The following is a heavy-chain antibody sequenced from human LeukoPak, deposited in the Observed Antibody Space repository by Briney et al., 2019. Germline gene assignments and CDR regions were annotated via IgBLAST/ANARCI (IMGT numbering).Heavy chain of an antibody. CDR2: ISYDGSKK. CDR1: GFTFSSYG. J-gene: IGHJ6*02. V-gene: IGHV3-30*03. D-gene: IGHD4-17*01. Sequence: GRSLRLSCATSGFTFSSYGMHWVRQAPGKGLGWVAVISYDGSKKYYADSVKGRISISRDNSKNTLYLQMNSLRAEDTAVYYCALDSGAFYGMDVWGQGTTVTVSS. CDR3: ALDSGAFYGMDV.